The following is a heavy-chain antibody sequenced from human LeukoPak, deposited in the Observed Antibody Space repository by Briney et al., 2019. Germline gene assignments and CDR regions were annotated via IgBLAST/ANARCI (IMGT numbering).Heavy chain of an antibody. CDR1: GYTFTGYY. CDR3: ARDQGVKVVVADYYFDY. V-gene: IGHV1-2*02. D-gene: IGHD2-15*01. CDR2: INPNSGGT. J-gene: IGHJ4*02. Sequence: ASVKVSCKTSGYTFTGYYMHWVRQAPGQGLEWMGWINPNSGGTNYAQKFQGRVTMTRDTSISTAYMELSRLRSDDTAVYYCARDQGVKVVVADYYFDYWGQGTLVTVSS.